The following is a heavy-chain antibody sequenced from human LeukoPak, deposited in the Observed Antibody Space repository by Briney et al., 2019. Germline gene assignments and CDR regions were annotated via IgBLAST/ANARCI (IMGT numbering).Heavy chain of an antibody. CDR1: GYSISSGYY. Sequence: SETLSLTCTVSGYSISSGYYWGWIRQPPGKGLEWIGSIYHSGSAYYDPSLKSRVTISVDTSKNQFSLKLSSVTAADTAVYYCASAITVTTDYWGQGTLVTVS. V-gene: IGHV4-38-2*02. D-gene: IGHD4-17*01. CDR3: ASAITVTTDY. CDR2: IYHSGSA. J-gene: IGHJ4*02.